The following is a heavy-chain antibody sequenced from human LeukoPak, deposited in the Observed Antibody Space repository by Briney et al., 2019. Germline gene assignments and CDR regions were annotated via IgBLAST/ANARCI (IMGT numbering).Heavy chain of an antibody. CDR3: AKDSNVTPGPSDAFDI. V-gene: IGHV3-23*01. Sequence: GGSLRLPCAASGFTFSSYAMSWVRQAPGKGLEWDSAISGSGGSTYYADSVKGRFTISRDNSKNTLYLQMSSLRAEDTAVYYCAKDSNVTPGPSDAFDIWGQGTMVTVSS. CDR2: ISGSGGST. CDR1: GFTFSSYA. D-gene: IGHD2-21*02. J-gene: IGHJ3*02.